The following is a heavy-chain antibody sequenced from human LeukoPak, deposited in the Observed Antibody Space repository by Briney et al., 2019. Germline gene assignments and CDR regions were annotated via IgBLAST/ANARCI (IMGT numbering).Heavy chain of an antibody. CDR3: EKTTAYEMDV. D-gene: IGHD1-1*01. CDR1: GFTFSTYA. V-gene: IGHV3-23*01. CDR2: INADGHST. Sequence: GGSLRLSCAASGFTFSTYAMSWVRQAPGKGLDWVSTINADGHSTYYADSVKGRLTISRDNSKNTVHLQMNSLRVEDTAVFFCEKTTAYEMDVWGRGTPVTVSS. J-gene: IGHJ6*04.